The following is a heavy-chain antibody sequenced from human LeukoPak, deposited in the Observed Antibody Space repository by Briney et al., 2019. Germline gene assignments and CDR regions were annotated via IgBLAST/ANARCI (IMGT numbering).Heavy chain of an antibody. CDR2: IGSAGDT. CDR3: VRGIGNYYDSGASNS. Sequence: GGSLRLSCAATGFTLRRYDMHWVRQATGKGLEWVSAIGSAGDTYYPGSVKGRFTMSREDAKNSFYLQMNNLRAGDTAVYYCVRGIGNYYDSGASNSWGQGTLVTVSS. V-gene: IGHV3-13*04. D-gene: IGHD3-10*01. J-gene: IGHJ4*02. CDR1: GFTLRRYD.